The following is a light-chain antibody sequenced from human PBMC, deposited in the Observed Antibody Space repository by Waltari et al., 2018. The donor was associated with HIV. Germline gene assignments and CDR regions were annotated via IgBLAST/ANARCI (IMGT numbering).Light chain of an antibody. CDR1: NLGDKY. J-gene: IGLJ2*01. CDR3: QAWDSSTVI. CDR2: QNG. Sequence: SYDLTQPPSVSVSPGQTASITCSGHNLGDKYASWYQQRTGQSPVLVIYQNGKRPSGIPERFSGSNSGNTATLTISGTQARDEADYYCQAWDSSTVIFGGGTKLTVL. V-gene: IGLV3-1*01.